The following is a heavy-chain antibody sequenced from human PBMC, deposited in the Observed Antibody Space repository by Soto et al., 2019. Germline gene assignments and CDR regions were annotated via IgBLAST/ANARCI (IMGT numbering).Heavy chain of an antibody. D-gene: IGHD2-8*01. Sequence: QVQLVQSGAEVKKPGSSVKVSCKASGGTFSSYAISWVRQAPGQGLEWMGGIFPIFGTANYAQKFQGRVTITADKSTSTAYMELSSLRSEDTAVYYCARVPDCTNGVCYPDYWGQGTLVTVSS. J-gene: IGHJ4*02. CDR3: ARVPDCTNGVCYPDY. CDR2: IFPIFGTA. V-gene: IGHV1-69*14. CDR1: GGTFSSYA.